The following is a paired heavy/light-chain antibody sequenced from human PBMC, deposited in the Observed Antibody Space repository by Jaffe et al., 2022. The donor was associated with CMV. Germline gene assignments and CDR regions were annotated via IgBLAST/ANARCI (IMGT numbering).Heavy chain of an antibody. V-gene: IGHV3-23*04. CDR2: ISGSGSRT. J-gene: IGHJ5*02. CDR3: AKGLSGTYFSNWFDP. D-gene: IGHD1-26*01. Sequence: EVQLVESGGGLVQPGGSLRLSCAASGFTFSNFAMTWVRQAPGKGLEWVSGISGSGSRTDYADSVKGRFTLSRDNSKNTLFLQMNSLRAEDTAHYYCAKGLSGTYFSNWFDPWGQGTLVTVSS. CDR1: GFTFSNFA.
Light chain of an antibody. CDR2: GKN. CDR3: NSRDSTGNAVI. J-gene: IGLJ2*01. CDR1: SVRSDY. V-gene: IGLV3-19*01. Sequence: SSELTQDPAVSVALGQTIRITCQGDSVRSDYASWYQQKPGQAPVLVIYGKNNRPSGIPDRFSGSSSGNTASLTITGAQAEDEADYYCNSRDSTGNAVIFGVGTKLTVL.